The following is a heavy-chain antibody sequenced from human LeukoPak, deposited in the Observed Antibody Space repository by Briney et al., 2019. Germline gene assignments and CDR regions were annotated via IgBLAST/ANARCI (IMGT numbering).Heavy chain of an antibody. CDR3: ARGRTYYYDTALIY. Sequence: ASVKVSCKASGGTFSSYTISWVRQAPGQGLEWMGRIIPILGIANYAQKFQGRVTITADKSTSTAYMELSSLGSEDTAVYYCARGRTYYYDTALIYWGQGTLVTVSS. D-gene: IGHD3-22*01. CDR2: IIPILGIA. CDR1: GGTFSSYT. J-gene: IGHJ4*02. V-gene: IGHV1-69*02.